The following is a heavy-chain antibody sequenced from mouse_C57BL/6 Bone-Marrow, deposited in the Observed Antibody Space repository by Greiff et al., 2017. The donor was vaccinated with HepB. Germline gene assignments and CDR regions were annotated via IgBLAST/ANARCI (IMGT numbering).Heavy chain of an antibody. V-gene: IGHV1-52*01. CDR2: IDPSDSET. J-gene: IGHJ2*01. CDR3: ARGTYYGNYDY. CDR1: GYTFTSYW. D-gene: IGHD2-10*01. Sequence: QVQLQQPGAELVRPGSSVKLSCKASGYTFTSYWMHWVKQRPIQGLEWIGNIDPSDSETHYNQKFKDKATLTVDKSSSTAYMQLSSLTSEDSAVYYCARGTYYGNYDYWGQGTTLTVSS.